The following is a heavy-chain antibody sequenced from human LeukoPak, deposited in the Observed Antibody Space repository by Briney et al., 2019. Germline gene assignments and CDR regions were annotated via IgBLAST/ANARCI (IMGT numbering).Heavy chain of an antibody. Sequence: GESLKISCKGSGYSFSSYWTGWVRQMPGKGLEWMGIIYPGDSDTRDSPSFQGQVTISADKSVSTAYLQWSSLKASDTAMYYCARQGLGAMVRGVILAFDIWGQGTMVTVSS. CDR2: IYPGDSDT. D-gene: IGHD3-10*01. CDR1: GYSFSSYW. CDR3: ARQGLGAMVRGVILAFDI. V-gene: IGHV5-51*01. J-gene: IGHJ3*02.